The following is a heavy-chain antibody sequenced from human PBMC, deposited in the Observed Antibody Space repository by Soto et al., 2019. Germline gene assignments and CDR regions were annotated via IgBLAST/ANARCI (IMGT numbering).Heavy chain of an antibody. J-gene: IGHJ4*02. CDR1: GDSMTKYY. CDR3: ARAVGAAYYFDF. D-gene: IGHD1-26*01. CDR2: IYTSGST. V-gene: IGHV4-4*07. Sequence: QVQLQESGPGLVKPSETLSLTCTVSGDSMTKYYWSWIRQPAGKGLEWIGLIYTSGSTNYNPSLKSRVTMSIDTSNKHFSLSLKSVTSADTAVYYCARAVGAAYYFDFWGQGALVTVSS.